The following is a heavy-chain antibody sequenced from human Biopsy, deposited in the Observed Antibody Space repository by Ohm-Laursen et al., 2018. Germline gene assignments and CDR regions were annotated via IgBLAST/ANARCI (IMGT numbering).Heavy chain of an antibody. CDR3: AKHGSGWTGDDALHI. CDR2: ISYSGST. V-gene: IGHV4-59*08. CDR1: GGSISGSS. J-gene: IGHJ3*02. D-gene: IGHD6-19*01. Sequence: GTLSLTCSVSGGSISGSSWSWIRQAPGRGLELVGYISYSGSTSNNPSLKSRITISVDTSKNQISLKVTSVTAADTAVYYCAKHGSGWTGDDALHIWGQGTMVTVSS.